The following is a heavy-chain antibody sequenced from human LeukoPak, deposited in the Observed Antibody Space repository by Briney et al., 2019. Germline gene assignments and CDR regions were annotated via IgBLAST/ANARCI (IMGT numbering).Heavy chain of an antibody. J-gene: IGHJ6*03. CDR1: GGSISSYY. Sequence: SETLSLTCTVSGGSISSYYWSWIRQPPGKGLEWIGYIYTSGSTNYNPSLKSRVTISVDTSKNQFSLKLSSVTAADTAVYYCARTSTYSIRAAAGRHYYYYMDVWGKGTTVTVSS. CDR3: ARTSTYSIRAAAGRHYYYYMDV. V-gene: IGHV4-4*09. D-gene: IGHD6-13*01. CDR2: IYTSGST.